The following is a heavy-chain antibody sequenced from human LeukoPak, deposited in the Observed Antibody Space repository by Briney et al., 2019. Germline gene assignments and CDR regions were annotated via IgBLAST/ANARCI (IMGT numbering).Heavy chain of an antibody. J-gene: IGHJ3*02. V-gene: IGHV1-69*13. D-gene: IGHD3-3*01. CDR1: GGTFSSYA. CDR3: ARDIRDYDFWSGYSFDAFDI. Sequence: SVKVSCKASGGTFSSYAISWVRQAPGQGLEWMGGIIPIFGTANYAQKFQGRVTITADESTSTAYMELSSLRSEDTAVYYCARDIRDYDFWSGYSFDAFDIWGQGTMVTVSS. CDR2: IIPIFGTA.